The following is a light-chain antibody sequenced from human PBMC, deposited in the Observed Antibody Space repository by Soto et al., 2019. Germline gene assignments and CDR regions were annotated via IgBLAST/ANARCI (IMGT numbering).Light chain of an antibody. CDR3: LLHNSWPRP. Sequence: EIVMTQSPATLSVSPGERATLSCRASQSVSTNLAWYQQKPGQAPRLLIFGASTRATDVPARFSGSGSGTEFTLTISTLRCEDFALYYCLLHNSWPRPFCQGTRLEV. V-gene: IGKV3-15*01. J-gene: IGKJ1*01. CDR1: QSVSTN. CDR2: GAS.